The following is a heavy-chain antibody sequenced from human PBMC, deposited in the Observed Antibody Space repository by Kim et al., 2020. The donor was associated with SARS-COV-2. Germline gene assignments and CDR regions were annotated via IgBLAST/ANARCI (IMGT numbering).Heavy chain of an antibody. V-gene: IGHV3-33*06. CDR2: IWYDGSYK. D-gene: IGHD5-12*01. CDR3: AKGRDGYPIVY. Sequence: GGSLRLSCAASGFTFSSDGMHWVRQAPGKGLEWVAVIWYDGSYKNYGDSVKGRFTISRDNSKNTLYLQMNSLRDEDTAVYYCAKGRDGYPIVYWGQGTLVTVSS. J-gene: IGHJ4*02. CDR1: GFTFSSDG.